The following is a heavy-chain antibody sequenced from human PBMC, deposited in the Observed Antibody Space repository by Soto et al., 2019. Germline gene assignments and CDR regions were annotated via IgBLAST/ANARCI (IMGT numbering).Heavy chain of an antibody. Sequence: GGSLRLSCAASGFTFDDYAMHWVRQAPGKGLEWVSGISWNSGSIGYADSVKGRFTISRDNAKNSLYLQMNSLRAEDTALYYCAKDMGAVAGKYFQHWGQGTMVTVSS. V-gene: IGHV3-9*01. J-gene: IGHJ1*01. CDR2: ISWNSGSI. CDR1: GFTFDDYA. CDR3: AKDMGAVAGKYFQH. D-gene: IGHD6-19*01.